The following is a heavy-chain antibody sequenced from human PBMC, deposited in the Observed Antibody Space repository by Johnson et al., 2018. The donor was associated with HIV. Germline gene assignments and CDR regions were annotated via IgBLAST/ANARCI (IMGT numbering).Heavy chain of an antibody. V-gene: IGHV3-62*04. CDR2: ISTSGDTV. CDR1: GFTFSSSA. CDR3: ANSLLLDAFNI. Sequence: VQLVESGGGLVKPGGSLRLSCAASGFTFSSSAMHRVHQAPGNGLEWVSVISTSGDTVLYTDSVKGRFTISRDNSKTTLYLQMNSLRDEDTAVYYCANSLLLDAFNIWGQGTMVTVSS. J-gene: IGHJ3*02.